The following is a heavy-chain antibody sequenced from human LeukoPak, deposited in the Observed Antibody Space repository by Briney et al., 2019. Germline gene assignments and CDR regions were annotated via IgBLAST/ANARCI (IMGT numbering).Heavy chain of an antibody. J-gene: IGHJ6*02. CDR3: ARALRCGGGSCYFGFSRATTQDYGMDG. Sequence: ASVKVSCKASGYTFTSYGISWVRQAPGQGLEWMGWISAYNGNTNYAQKLQGRVTMTTDTSTSTAYMELRSLRSDDTAVYYCARALRCGGGSCYFGFSRATTQDYGMDGWGQGTTVTVSS. D-gene: IGHD2-15*01. CDR2: ISAYNGNT. CDR1: GYTFTSYG. V-gene: IGHV1-18*01.